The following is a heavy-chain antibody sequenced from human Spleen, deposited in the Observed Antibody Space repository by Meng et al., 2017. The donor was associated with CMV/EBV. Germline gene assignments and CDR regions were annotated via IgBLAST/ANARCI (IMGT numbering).Heavy chain of an antibody. J-gene: IGHJ4*02. CDR1: GYSISSGYY. D-gene: IGHD2-15*01. V-gene: IGHV4-38-2*02. CDR2: IYYSGST. CDR3: ARSLGYCSGTAWCYFDY. Sequence: SETLSLTCTVSGYSISSGYYWGWVRQPPGKGLEWIGSIYYSGSTYYNPSLKSRVTISQDTSQNQVSLRLSSLTAADTAVYYCARSLGYCSGTAWCYFDYWGQGLLVTVSS.